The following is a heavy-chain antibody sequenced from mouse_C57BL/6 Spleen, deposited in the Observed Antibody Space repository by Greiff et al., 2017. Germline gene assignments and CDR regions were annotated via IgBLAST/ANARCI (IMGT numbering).Heavy chain of an antibody. D-gene: IGHD1-1*01. CDR2: INPSSGYT. V-gene: IGHV1-4*01. Sequence: QVQLQQSGAELARPGASVKMSCKASGYTFTSYTMNWVKQRPGQGLEWIGYINPSSGYTKYNQKFKDKATLTADKSSSTAYMQLGSLTSEDSAVYYGAVRIITAVVAMDWYFDVWGTGTTVTVSS. J-gene: IGHJ1*03. CDR3: AVRIITAVVAMDWYFDV. CDR1: GYTFTSYT.